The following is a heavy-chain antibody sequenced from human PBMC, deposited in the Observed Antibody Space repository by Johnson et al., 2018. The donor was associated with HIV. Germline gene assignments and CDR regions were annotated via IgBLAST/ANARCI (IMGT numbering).Heavy chain of an antibody. CDR3: ARDGGAYCGGDCFSDAFDR. CDR1: GFTFSSYA. D-gene: IGHD2-21*02. Sequence: QVQLVESGGGVVQPGRSLRLSCAASGFTFSSYAMHWVRQAPGKGLEWVAVISYDGSNKYYADSVKGRFTISRDNSKNTLYLQMDSLRAEDTALYYCARDGGAYCGGDCFSDAFDRWGQGTMVTVSS. CDR2: ISYDGSNK. V-gene: IGHV3-30*04. J-gene: IGHJ3*01.